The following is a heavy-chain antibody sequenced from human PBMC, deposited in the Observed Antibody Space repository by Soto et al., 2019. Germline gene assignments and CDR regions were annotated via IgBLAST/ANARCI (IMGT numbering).Heavy chain of an antibody. CDR2: MYNTGST. CDR1: GGSISGYY. Sequence: SETLSLTCTVSGGSISGYYWSWIRQPPGKGLEWIGYMYNTGSTVYNPSFKSRVTISVDTSKNQFSLKLNSVTAADTAVYYCARDLWGYGGTDCYRRDVGGKGTTFTVS. V-gene: IGHV4-59*01. D-gene: IGHD2-21*02. CDR3: ARDLWGYGGTDCYRRDV. J-gene: IGHJ6*03.